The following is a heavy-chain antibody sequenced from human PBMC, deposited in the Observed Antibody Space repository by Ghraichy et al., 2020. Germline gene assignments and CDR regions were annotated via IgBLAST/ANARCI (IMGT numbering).Heavy chain of an antibody. CDR2: SYSGGSA. V-gene: IGHV3-66*02. D-gene: IGHD1-7*01. Sequence: ETLSLTCAASGFTVSSNFMTWVRQAPGKGLEWVSVSYSGGSAYYADSVKGRFTISRDNSKNTVDLQMNSLTTEDTAVYYCARGATGAWDYHFDYWGQGALVTVSS. CDR3: ARGATGAWDYHFDY. J-gene: IGHJ4*02. CDR1: GFTVSSNF.